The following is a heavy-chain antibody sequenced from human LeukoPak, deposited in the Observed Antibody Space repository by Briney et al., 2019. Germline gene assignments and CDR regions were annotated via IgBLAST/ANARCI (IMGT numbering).Heavy chain of an antibody. J-gene: IGHJ3*02. CDR1: GGSISSGSYY. CDR2: IYTSGST. CDR3: ARVPGRSEVPAAKGAFDI. Sequence: PSEALSLTCTVSGGSISSGSYYWSWIRQPAGKGLEWIGRIYTSGSTNYNPSLKSRVTISVDTSKNQFSLKLSSVTAADTAVYYCARVPGRSEVPAAKGAFDIWGQGTMVTVSS. D-gene: IGHD2-2*01. V-gene: IGHV4-61*02.